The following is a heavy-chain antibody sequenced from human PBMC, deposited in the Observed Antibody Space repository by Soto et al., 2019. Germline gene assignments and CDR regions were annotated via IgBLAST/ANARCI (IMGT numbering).Heavy chain of an antibody. J-gene: IGHJ5*02. D-gene: IGHD3-22*01. CDR1: GFTFSSYS. V-gene: IGHV3-48*02. CDR3: ARDLTMIVVVSNWFDP. CDR2: ISSSSSTI. Sequence: VSLRLSCAASGFTFSSYSMNWVRQAPGKGLEWVSYISSSSSTIYYADSVKGRFTISRDNAKNSLYLQMNSLRDEDTAVYYCARDLTMIVVVSNWFDPWGQGTLVTVSS.